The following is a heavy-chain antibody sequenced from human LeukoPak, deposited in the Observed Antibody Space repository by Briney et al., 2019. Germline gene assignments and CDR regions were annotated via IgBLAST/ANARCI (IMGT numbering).Heavy chain of an antibody. CDR2: ISASGSTT. CDR1: GFTFTDYA. CDR3: AKDGWFGELLGRHFDY. Sequence: GGSLRLSCAASGFTFTDYAMGWVRQAPGQGLEWASTISASGSTTYYADSVRGRFTISRDNSKNTLSLQMNSLRAEDTAVYYCAKDGWFGELLGRHFDYWGQGTLVTVSS. D-gene: IGHD3-10*01. V-gene: IGHV3-23*01. J-gene: IGHJ4*02.